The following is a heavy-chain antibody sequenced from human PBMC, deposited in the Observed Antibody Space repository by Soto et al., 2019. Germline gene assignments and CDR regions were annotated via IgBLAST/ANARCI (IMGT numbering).Heavy chain of an antibody. CDR2: INPNSGGT. CDR3: ARGDVLLWFGELPSPYGMDV. CDR1: GYTFTGYY. D-gene: IGHD3-10*01. Sequence: GASGKVSCKASGYTFTGYYMHWVRQAPGQGLEWMGWINPNSGGTNYAQKFQGWVTMTRDTSISTAYMELSRLRSDDTAVYYCARGDVLLWFGELPSPYGMDVWGQGTTVTVSS. V-gene: IGHV1-2*04. J-gene: IGHJ6*02.